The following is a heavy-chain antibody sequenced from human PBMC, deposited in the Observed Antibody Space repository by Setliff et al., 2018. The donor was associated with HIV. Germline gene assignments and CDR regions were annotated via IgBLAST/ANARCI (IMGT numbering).Heavy chain of an antibody. CDR2: VKNDGTDT. D-gene: IGHD2-15*01. J-gene: IGHJ5*02. CDR1: GFTFNSYW. Sequence: GSLRLSCVASGFTFNSYWMYWVRQAPGKGLVCVSRVKNDGTDTIYADSVKGRFTISRDTGKSTVYLQMKSLRTYDTAVYYCARSGGDCSGISCYSLWFDPWGHGTLVTVPS. CDR3: ARSGGDCSGISCYSLWFDP. V-gene: IGHV3-74*01.